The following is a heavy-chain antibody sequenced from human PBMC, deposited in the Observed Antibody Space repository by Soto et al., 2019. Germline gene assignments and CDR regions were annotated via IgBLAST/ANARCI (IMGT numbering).Heavy chain of an antibody. D-gene: IGHD6-19*01. CDR2: INPSGGST. Sequence: QVQLVQSGAEVKKPGASVKVSCKASGYTFTNYYIHWVRQAPGQGLEWMGMINPSGGSTSYTRRFQGRVTLTRDTSTSTDYMELSSLRSEDTAVYYCARESQSSGWSWFDYWGQGTLVTVSS. CDR1: GYTFTNYY. CDR3: ARESQSSGWSWFDY. J-gene: IGHJ4*02. V-gene: IGHV1-46*01.